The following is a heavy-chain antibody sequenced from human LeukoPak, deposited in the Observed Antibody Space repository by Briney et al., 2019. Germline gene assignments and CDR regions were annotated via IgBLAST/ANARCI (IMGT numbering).Heavy chain of an antibody. CDR3: ARATPKEREYQLPLGAFDI. J-gene: IGHJ3*02. CDR2: IRYDGSNK. Sequence: GGSLRLSCAASGFTFSSYGMHWVRQAPGKGLEGVAFIRYDGSNKYYEDSVKGRFTISRDNSKNTLYLQMNSLRAEDTAVYYCARATPKEREYQLPLGAFDIWGQGTMVTVSS. D-gene: IGHD2-2*01. CDR1: GFTFSSYG. V-gene: IGHV3-30*02.